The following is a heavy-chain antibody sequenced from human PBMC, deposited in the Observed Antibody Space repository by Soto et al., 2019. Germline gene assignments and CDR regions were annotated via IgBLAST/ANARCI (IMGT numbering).Heavy chain of an antibody. CDR3: SGGDYYHSSGYYFYYYTMDV. V-gene: IGHV4-39*01. D-gene: IGHD3-22*01. J-gene: IGHJ6*02. CDR1: GGSISSSSYY. CDR2: VYYGGST. Sequence: SETLSLTCTVSGGSISSSSYYWGWIRQPPGKGLERIGNVYYGGSTYYNPSLKSRVTISVETSKSQFSLKLSSVTAADTAVYYCSGGDYYHSSGYYFYYYTMDVWGQGTTVTVSS.